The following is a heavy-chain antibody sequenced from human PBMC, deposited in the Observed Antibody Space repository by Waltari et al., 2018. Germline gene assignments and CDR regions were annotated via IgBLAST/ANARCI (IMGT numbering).Heavy chain of an antibody. J-gene: IGHJ6*03. CDR1: GGSISSYY. V-gene: IGHV4-4*07. CDR2: IYTSGST. Sequence: QVQLQESGPGLVKPSETLSLTCTVSGGSISSYYWSWLRQPAGKGLEWIGRIYTSGSTKYIPARTSRVTMAVETAKNQFSLKLSSVTAADTAVYYCARVRYFDWSEYYYYMDVWGKGTTVTVSS. CDR3: ARVRYFDWSEYYYYMDV. D-gene: IGHD3-9*01.